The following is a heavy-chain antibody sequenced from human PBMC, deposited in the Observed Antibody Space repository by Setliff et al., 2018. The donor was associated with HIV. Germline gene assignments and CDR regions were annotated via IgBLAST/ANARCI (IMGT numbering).Heavy chain of an antibody. CDR3: VRGTLDF. CDR2: INTATVTTT. CDR1: GFSFSSYS. V-gene: IGHV3-48*01. Sequence: GSLRLSCAASGFSFSSYSMNWVRQAPGKGLEWIAYINTATVTTTVYYADSVRGRFTASRDNGKNSLFLQMNSLRAEDTAVYYCVRGTLDFWGQGNLVTVSS. J-gene: IGHJ4*02.